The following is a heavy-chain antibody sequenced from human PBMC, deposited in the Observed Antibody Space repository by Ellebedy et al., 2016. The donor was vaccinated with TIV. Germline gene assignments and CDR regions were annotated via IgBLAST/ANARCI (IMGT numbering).Heavy chain of an antibody. J-gene: IGHJ4*02. CDR2: ILSDGTQT. Sequence: GESLKISCAASGFPFSSYYIYWVRQVPGKGPVSAPYILSDGTQTAYADSVKGRFTLSRDNAKSTVDLHMRGLGVDDSGIYFCSTLSVATPDNWGQGISVNVSS. CDR1: GFPFSSYY. V-gene: IGHV3-74*01. CDR3: STLSVATPDN. D-gene: IGHD4-23*01.